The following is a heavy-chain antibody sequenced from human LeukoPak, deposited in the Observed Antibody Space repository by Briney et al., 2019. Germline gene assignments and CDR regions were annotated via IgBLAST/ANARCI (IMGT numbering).Heavy chain of an antibody. V-gene: IGHV1-2*02. Sequence: ASVKVSCKASGYTFTGYYMHWVRQAPGQGLEWMGWINPNSGGTNYAQKFPGRVTTTRDTSISTAYMELSRLRSDDTAVYYCARLANWAYYYFDYWGQGTLVTVSS. CDR2: INPNSGGT. D-gene: IGHD7-27*01. CDR3: ARLANWAYYYFDY. CDR1: GYTFTGYY. J-gene: IGHJ4*02.